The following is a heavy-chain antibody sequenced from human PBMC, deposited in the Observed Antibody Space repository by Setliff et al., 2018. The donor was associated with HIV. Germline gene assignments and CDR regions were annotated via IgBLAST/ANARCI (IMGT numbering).Heavy chain of an antibody. CDR3: AREAEQGERSSSWYFDY. CDR2: FSPSGAST. Sequence: ASVKVSCKASGDTFTSYYMHWVRRAPGQGLEWMGMFSPSGASTKYAQRLQGRVTLTRDTSSSTVYVELSSLRSDDTAVYYCAREAEQGERSSSWYFDYWGQGTLVTVSS. J-gene: IGHJ4*02. CDR1: GDTFTSYY. D-gene: IGHD6-6*01. V-gene: IGHV1-46*01.